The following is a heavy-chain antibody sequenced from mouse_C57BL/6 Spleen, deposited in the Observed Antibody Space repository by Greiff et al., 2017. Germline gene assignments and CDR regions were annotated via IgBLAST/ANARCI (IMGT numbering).Heavy chain of an antibody. D-gene: IGHD4-1*01. V-gene: IGHV3-6*01. CDR3: ARANWVYFDY. J-gene: IGHJ2*01. Sequence: EVQVVESGPGLVKPSQSLSLTCSVTGYSITSGYYWNWIRQFPGNKLEWMGYISYDGSNNYNPSLKNRISITRDTSKNQFFLKLNSVTTEDTATYYCARANWVYFDYWGQGTTLTVSS. CDR2: ISYDGSN. CDR1: GYSITSGYY.